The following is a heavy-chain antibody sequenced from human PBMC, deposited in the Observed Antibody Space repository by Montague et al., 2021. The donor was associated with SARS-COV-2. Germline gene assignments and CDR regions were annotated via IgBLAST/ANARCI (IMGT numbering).Heavy chain of an antibody. CDR3: ARDLRQWLADYYYYGLDV. CDR1: GDSISTDNW. J-gene: IGHJ6*02. Sequence: SETLSLTCVVSGDSISTDNWWTWVRLPPGKGLEWIGETYHGGSTNYNPSLKSRVTISVDKTKNQLYLKMRSVTAADTAVYYCARDLRQWLADYYYYGLDVWGQGTTVTVSS. V-gene: IGHV4-4*02. CDR2: TYHGGST. D-gene: IGHD6-19*01.